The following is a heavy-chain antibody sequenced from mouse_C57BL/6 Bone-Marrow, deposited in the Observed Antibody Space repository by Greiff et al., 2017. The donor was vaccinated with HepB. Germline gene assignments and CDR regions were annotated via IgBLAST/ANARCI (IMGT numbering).Heavy chain of an antibody. V-gene: IGHV14-2*01. CDR3: AGGLEGGYAMDY. D-gene: IGHD2-4*01. CDR2: IDPEDGET. CDR1: GFNIKDYY. Sequence: EVQRVESGAELVKPGASVKLSCTASGFNIKDYYMHWVKQRTEQGLEWIGRIDPEDGETKYAPKFQGKATITADTSSNTAYLQLSSLTSEDTAVYYCAGGLEGGYAMDYWGQGTSVTVSS. J-gene: IGHJ4*01.